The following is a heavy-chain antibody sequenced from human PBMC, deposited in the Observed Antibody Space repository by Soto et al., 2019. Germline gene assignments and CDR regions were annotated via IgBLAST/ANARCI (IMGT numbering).Heavy chain of an antibody. Sequence: VQLQESGPGLVTPSQTLSLTCTVFGGSVSIGDYLWSWIRQRPGKGLEWIGYIHDRGNTYYNPSLKSRVTISLDTSTNQFSLKVTSMTAADTAVYFCARARGGDSGDYASLFDRWGQGNLVTVSS. CDR3: ARARGGDSGDYASLFDR. CDR1: GGSVSIGDYL. V-gene: IGHV4-30-4*01. J-gene: IGHJ5*02. D-gene: IGHD4-17*01. CDR2: IHDRGNT.